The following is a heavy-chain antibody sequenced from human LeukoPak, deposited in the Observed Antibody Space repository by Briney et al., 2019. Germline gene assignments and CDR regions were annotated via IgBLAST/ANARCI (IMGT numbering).Heavy chain of an antibody. CDR3: AKSLLTTATGTGRAFDI. V-gene: IGHV3-23*01. Sequence: RGGSLRLSCAASGFTFSTYGMIWVRQAPGKGLEWVSSISDTGGNTYYADSVKGRFTISRDNSKNTLYLQMNSLRAEDSAEYYCAKSLLTTATGTGRAFDIWGQGTMVTVSA. CDR2: ISDTGGNT. D-gene: IGHD1-1*01. CDR1: GFTFSTYG. J-gene: IGHJ3*02.